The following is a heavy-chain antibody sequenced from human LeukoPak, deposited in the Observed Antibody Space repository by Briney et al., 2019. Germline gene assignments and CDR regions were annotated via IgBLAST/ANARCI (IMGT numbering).Heavy chain of an antibody. J-gene: IGHJ5*02. Sequence: PSETLSLTCTVSGGSIRSSSYYWGWIRQPPGKGLEWIGSVHYSGSTYDNPSLKSRVTISVDTSKNQFSLKLISVTAADTAVYYCARRSTVADRGRFDPWGQGTLVTVSS. D-gene: IGHD6-19*01. CDR3: ARRSTVADRGRFDP. CDR1: GGSIRSSSYY. CDR2: VHYSGST. V-gene: IGHV4-39*01.